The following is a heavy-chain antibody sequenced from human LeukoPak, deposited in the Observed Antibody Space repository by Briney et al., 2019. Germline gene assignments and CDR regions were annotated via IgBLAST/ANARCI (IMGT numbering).Heavy chain of an antibody. CDR1: GGSFSGYY. Sequence: SETLSLTCAVYGGSFSGYYWSWIRQPPGKGLEWIGEINHSGSTNYNPSLKSRVTISVDTSKNQFSLKLSSVTAADTAVYYCARGLYGVYSFDPWGQGTLVTVSS. J-gene: IGHJ5*02. CDR3: ARGLYGVYSFDP. CDR2: INHSGST. D-gene: IGHD4-17*01. V-gene: IGHV4-34*01.